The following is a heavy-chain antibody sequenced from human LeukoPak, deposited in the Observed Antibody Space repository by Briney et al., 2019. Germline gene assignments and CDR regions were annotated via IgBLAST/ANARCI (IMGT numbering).Heavy chain of an antibody. CDR1: GLTFSSYV. D-gene: IGHD3-22*01. Sequence: GGSLRLSCAASGLTFSSYVMSWVRQAPGKGLEWVSAISGSGGSTYYADSVKGRFTISRDNSKNTLYLQMNSLRAEDTAVYYCAKILKSRITMIVVVPYFDYWGQGTLVTVSS. CDR3: AKILKSRITMIVVVPYFDY. CDR2: ISGSGGST. V-gene: IGHV3-23*01. J-gene: IGHJ4*02.